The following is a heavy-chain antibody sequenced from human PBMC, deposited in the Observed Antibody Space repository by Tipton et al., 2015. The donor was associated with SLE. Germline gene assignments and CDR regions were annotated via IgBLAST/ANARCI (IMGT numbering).Heavy chain of an antibody. CDR3: ARGPALIVLMVYANYGMDV. D-gene: IGHD2-8*01. J-gene: IGHJ6*02. V-gene: IGHV1-18*01. CDR1: GYTFTSYG. Sequence: QSGAEVKKPGASVKVSCKASGYTFTSYGISWVRQAPGQGLEWMGWISAYNGNTNYAQKLQGRVTMTTDTSTSTAYMELRSLRSDDTAVYYCARGPALIVLMVYANYGMDVWGQGTTVTVSS. CDR2: ISAYNGNT.